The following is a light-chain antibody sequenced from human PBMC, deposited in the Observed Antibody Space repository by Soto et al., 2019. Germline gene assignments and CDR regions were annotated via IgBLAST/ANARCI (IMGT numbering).Light chain of an antibody. Sequence: LTQPASVSGSPGQSITISCTGTSSDVGNYNLVSWYQQHPGKAPKLMIYDVSKRPSGVSNRFSGSKSGNTASLTISGLQADDEADYYCCSYAGDPYVFGTGTKVTVL. CDR1: SSDVGNYNL. J-gene: IGLJ1*01. CDR2: DVS. CDR3: CSYAGDPYV. V-gene: IGLV2-23*02.